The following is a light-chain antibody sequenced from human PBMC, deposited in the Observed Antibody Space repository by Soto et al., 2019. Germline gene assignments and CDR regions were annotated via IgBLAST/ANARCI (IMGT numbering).Light chain of an antibody. CDR2: EVS. J-gene: IGLJ1*01. CDR3: DSYTSSRAYV. V-gene: IGLV2-14*01. Sequence: QSVLTQPASVSGSPGQSITISCTGSSVDISSYHFVSWYQQQSGKAPKLIIHEVSYRPSGVSNRFSGSKSGNTASLTISGLQAEDEADYYCDSYTSSRAYVFGIGTKVTVL. CDR1: SVDISSYHF.